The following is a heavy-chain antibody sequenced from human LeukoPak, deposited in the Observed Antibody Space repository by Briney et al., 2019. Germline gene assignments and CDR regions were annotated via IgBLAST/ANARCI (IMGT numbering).Heavy chain of an antibody. V-gene: IGHV3-74*01. CDR1: GFTFSSHW. CDR2: IDSPGTGT. CDR3: VREGYGPGNYPFDY. D-gene: IGHD3-10*01. Sequence: GGSLRLSCAGSGFTFSSHWMHWVRQAPGKGLVWVSRIDSPGTGTIDADSVKGRLTVSRDNAKTTLYLQMNSLRAEDTAVYYCVREGYGPGNYPFDYWGQGTLVTVSS. J-gene: IGHJ4*02.